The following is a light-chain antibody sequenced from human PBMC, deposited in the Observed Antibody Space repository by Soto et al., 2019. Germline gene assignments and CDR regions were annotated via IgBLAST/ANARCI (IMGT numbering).Light chain of an antibody. CDR1: QDIRNY. J-gene: IGKJ4*01. CDR2: DAS. Sequence: DLQMTQSPSSLSASVGDRVTITCQASQDIRNYLNWYQQKPGRAPKVLIYDASNLETGVPSRFSGMGSGTDFTFTISSLELEYFATYYCQHYNNLPLTLGGGTQVDIK. V-gene: IGKV1-33*01. CDR3: QHYNNLPLT.